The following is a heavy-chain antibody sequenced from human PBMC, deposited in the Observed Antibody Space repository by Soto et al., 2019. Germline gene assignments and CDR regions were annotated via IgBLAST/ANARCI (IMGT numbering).Heavy chain of an antibody. CDR1: RFPLSDYR. J-gene: IGHJ6*03. CDR2: INSDGSSR. Sequence: EVQLVESGGGLVQPGGSLRLSCTASRFPLSDYRMHWVRQAPGKGLVWVSRINSDGSSRTYADPVKGRFTISRDNAQNTVYWQMNSLGADDTGAYYCASGDMTTAQYYYFMDVWGKGTTVTVAS. D-gene: IGHD4-17*01. V-gene: IGHV3-74*01. CDR3: ASGDMTTAQYYYFMDV.